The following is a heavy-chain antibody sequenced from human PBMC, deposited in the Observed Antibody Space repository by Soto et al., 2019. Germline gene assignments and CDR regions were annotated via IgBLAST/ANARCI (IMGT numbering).Heavy chain of an antibody. CDR3: AIFLRLTSGGENWTYVDY. V-gene: IGHV4-39*01. CDR2: IYYSGGT. CDR1: GGTISSDNYY. D-gene: IGHD3-16*01. Sequence: SETLSLTCTVSGGTISSDNYYWGWIRQPPGKKLEWIGTIYYSGGTYYSPSLTSRVTISIDTSKNQFSLQLSSVTAADTAVYFCAIFLRLTSGGENWTYVDYWGHGILVTVSS. J-gene: IGHJ4*03.